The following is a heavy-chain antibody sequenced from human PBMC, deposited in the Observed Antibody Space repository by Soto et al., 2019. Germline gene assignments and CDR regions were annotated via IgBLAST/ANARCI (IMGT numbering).Heavy chain of an antibody. CDR2: IYYSGST. D-gene: IGHD3-9*01. CDR3: ARTLVLRYFDWFPAAFDI. V-gene: IGHV4-59*01. Sequence: SETLSLTCTVSGGSLSSYYWSWIRPPPGKGLEWIGYIYYSGSTNYNPSLKSRVTISVDTSKNQFSLKLSSVTAADTAVYYCARTLVLRYFDWFPAAFDIWGQGTMVTVSS. CDR1: GGSLSSYY. J-gene: IGHJ3*02.